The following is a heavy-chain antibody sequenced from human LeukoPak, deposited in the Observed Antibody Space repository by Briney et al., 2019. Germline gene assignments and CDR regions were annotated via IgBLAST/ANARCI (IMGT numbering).Heavy chain of an antibody. CDR3: AKNGYDSSGYLYFDY. D-gene: IGHD3-22*01. V-gene: IGHV3-23*01. Sequence: GGSLRLSCAASGFTFSSFAMSWVRQTPGKGPEWVSAISGSGGSTYYADSVKGRFTISRDNSENTLYLQMDSLRAEDTAVYYCAKNGYDSSGYLYFDYWGQGTLVTVSS. CDR1: GFTFSSFA. J-gene: IGHJ4*02. CDR2: ISGSGGST.